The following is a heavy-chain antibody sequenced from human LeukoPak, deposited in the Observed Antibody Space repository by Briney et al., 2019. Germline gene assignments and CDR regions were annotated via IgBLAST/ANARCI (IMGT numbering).Heavy chain of an antibody. D-gene: IGHD2-2*01. CDR2: INHSGST. Sequence: SGTLSLTCAVYGGSFSGYYWSWIRQPPGKGLEWIGEINHSGSTNYNSSLKSRVTISVDTSKNQFSLKLSSVTAADTAVYYCARGGSSTRSNWFDPWGQGTLDTVSS. V-gene: IGHV4-34*01. J-gene: IGHJ5*02. CDR1: GGSFSGYY. CDR3: ARGGSSTRSNWFDP.